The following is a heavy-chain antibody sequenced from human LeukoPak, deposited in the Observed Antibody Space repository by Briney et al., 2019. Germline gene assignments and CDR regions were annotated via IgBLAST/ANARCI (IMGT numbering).Heavy chain of an antibody. J-gene: IGHJ6*03. Sequence: GGSLRLSCAASGFTFDDYAMHWVRQAPGKGLEWVSLISWDGGSTYYADSVKGRFTISRDNSKNSLYLQMNSLRAEDTALYYCAKSYSSSSETWYYMDVWGKGTTVTVSS. V-gene: IGHV3-43D*03. CDR2: ISWDGGST. CDR3: AKSYSSSSETWYYMDV. CDR1: GFTFDDYA. D-gene: IGHD6-6*01.